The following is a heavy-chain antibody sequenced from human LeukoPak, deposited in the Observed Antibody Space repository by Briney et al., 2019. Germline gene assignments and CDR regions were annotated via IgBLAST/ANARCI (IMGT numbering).Heavy chain of an antibody. CDR3: ARVQYQLLFEGNWFDP. V-gene: IGHV1-2*02. D-gene: IGHD2-2*01. Sequence: ASVKVSCKASGYTFTGYYMHWVRQAPGQGLEWMGWINPNSGGTNYAQKFQGRVTMTRDTSISTAYMELSSLISDDTAVYYCARVQYQLLFEGNWFDPWGQGTLVTVSS. J-gene: IGHJ5*02. CDR1: GYTFTGYY. CDR2: INPNSGGT.